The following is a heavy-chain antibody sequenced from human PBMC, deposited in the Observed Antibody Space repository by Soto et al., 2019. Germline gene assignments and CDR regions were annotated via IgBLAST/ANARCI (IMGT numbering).Heavy chain of an antibody. V-gene: IGHV2-5*02. D-gene: IGHD5-12*01. Sequence: QITVKESGLTLVKPTETLTLTCTFSGFSLSSIGMGVGWIRQPPGKALEWLALIYWDYDKRYSPSLSSRLTVTKDPSKTQVDLTMTNLDPVDTSPYYGARLTRGVYDLDRLWEKFDYWGQGTLVTVSS. CDR3: ARLTRGVYDLDRLWEKFDY. J-gene: IGHJ4*02. CDR2: IYWDYDK. CDR1: GFSLSSIGMG.